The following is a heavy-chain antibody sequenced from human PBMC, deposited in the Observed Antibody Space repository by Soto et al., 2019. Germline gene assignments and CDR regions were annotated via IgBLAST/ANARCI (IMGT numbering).Heavy chain of an antibody. CDR3: AKDKRYNWNDGGGIFDY. CDR1: GFTFDDYA. CDR2: ISWNSGSI. Sequence: GGSLRLSCAASGFTFDDYAMHWVRQAPGKGLEWVSGISWNSGSIGYADSVKGRFTISRDNAKNSLYLQMNSLRAEDTALYYCAKDKRYNWNDGGGIFDYWGQGTLVTVSS. D-gene: IGHD1-1*01. J-gene: IGHJ4*02. V-gene: IGHV3-9*01.